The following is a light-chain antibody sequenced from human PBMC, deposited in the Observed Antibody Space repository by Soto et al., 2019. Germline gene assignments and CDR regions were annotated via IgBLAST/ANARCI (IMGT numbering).Light chain of an antibody. CDR2: DVS. CDR3: SSYTTSNTRQIV. J-gene: IGLJ1*01. CDR1: SSDVGGYNY. Sequence: QSVLTQPASVSGSPGRSVTISCTGTSSDVGGYNYVSWYQHHPGKAPKLMIYDVSNRPSGISNRFPGSKSGNTASLTISGLQPEDEGDYYCSSYTTSNTRQIVFGTGTKVTVL. V-gene: IGLV2-14*03.